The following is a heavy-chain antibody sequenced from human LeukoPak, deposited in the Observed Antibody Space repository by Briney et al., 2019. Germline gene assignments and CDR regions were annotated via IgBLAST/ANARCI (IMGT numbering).Heavy chain of an antibody. D-gene: IGHD1-1*01. CDR1: GGSISSYY. J-gene: IGHJ4*02. CDR3: ASSRRRAFDY. V-gene: IGHV4-4*09. CDR2: IYTSGST. Sequence: SETLSLTCTVSGGSISSYYWSWIRQPPGKGLEWIGYIYTSGSTNYNPSLKSRVTISVDTSKNQFSLKLSSVTAADTAVYYCASSRRRAFDYWGQGTLDTVSS.